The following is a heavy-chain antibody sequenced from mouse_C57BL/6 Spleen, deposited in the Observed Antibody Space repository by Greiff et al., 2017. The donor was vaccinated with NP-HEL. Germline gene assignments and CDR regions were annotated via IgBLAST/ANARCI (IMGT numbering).Heavy chain of an antibody. CDR3: ARGGLGEYYFDY. V-gene: IGHV14-2*01. Sequence: EVQLQQSGAELVKPGASVKLSCTASGFNIKDYYMHWVKQRTEQGLEWIGRIDPEDGETKFAPKFQGKATITADTSSNTAYLQLSSLTSEDTAVYYCARGGLGEYYFDYWGQGTTLTVSS. CDR2: IDPEDGET. CDR1: GFNIKDYY. J-gene: IGHJ2*01. D-gene: IGHD4-1*01.